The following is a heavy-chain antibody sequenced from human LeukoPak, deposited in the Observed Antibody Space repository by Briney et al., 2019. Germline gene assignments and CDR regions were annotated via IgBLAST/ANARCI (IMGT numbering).Heavy chain of an antibody. V-gene: IGHV3-64*01. J-gene: IGHJ4*02. CDR1: GFTLTNFA. CDR3: ARGGSLSAYDS. D-gene: IGHD2/OR15-2a*01. Sequence: GGSLRLSCATSGFTLTNFAMHWVRQAPGKGLEYVSAMSSGGGTTYYANSVKGRFTMSRDKSKNAVYLQMGSLRPDDMAVYYCARGGSLSAYDSWGQGTLVTVSS. CDR2: MSSGGGTT.